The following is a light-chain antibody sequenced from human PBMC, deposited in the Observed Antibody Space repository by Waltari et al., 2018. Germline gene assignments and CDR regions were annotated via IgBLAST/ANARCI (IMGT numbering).Light chain of an antibody. J-gene: IGLJ3*02. CDR2: TND. CDR3: AAWDDALNGRV. CDR1: SSNIGGSG. V-gene: IGLV1-44*01. Sequence: QSVLAQPPSASGTPGQGVTIPCSGSSSNIGGSGVCWYQQLPGTAPKLLIHTNDQRPSGVPDRFSASKSGTSASLAISGLQSEDEAHYFCAAWDDALNGRVFGGGTKVTVL.